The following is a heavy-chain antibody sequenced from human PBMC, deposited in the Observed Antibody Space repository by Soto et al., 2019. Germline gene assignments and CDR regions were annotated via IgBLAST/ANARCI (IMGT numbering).Heavy chain of an antibody. Sequence: QVQLVQSGAEVKKPGSSVKVSCKASGGTFSSYAISWVRQAPGQGLEWMGGIIPIFGTANYAQKFQGRVTITADESTSTAYMELSSLRSEETAVYYCARPKTGTTGEGHYYYYGMDVWGQGTTVTVSS. J-gene: IGHJ6*02. D-gene: IGHD1-7*01. CDR3: ARPKTGTTGEGHYYYYGMDV. V-gene: IGHV1-69*01. CDR2: IIPIFGTA. CDR1: GGTFSSYA.